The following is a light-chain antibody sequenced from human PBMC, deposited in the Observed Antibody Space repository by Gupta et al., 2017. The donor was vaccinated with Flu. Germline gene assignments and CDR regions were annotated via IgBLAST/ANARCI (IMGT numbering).Light chain of an antibody. Sequence: DIQMTQSPSSLSASVGDRVTITCRSSQIIGTYLNWYRQRPGRGPELLIHAASSLHTGVPSRFSGSGSGTDFTFTISNLQPEDFATFYCQQSDSTPYSFGQGTNLQIK. CDR2: AAS. CDR3: QQSDSTPYS. V-gene: IGKV1-39*01. CDR1: QIIGTY. J-gene: IGKJ2*03.